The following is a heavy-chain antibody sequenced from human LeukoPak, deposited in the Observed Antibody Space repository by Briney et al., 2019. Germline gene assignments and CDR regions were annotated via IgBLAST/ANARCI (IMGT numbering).Heavy chain of an antibody. V-gene: IGHV4-59*01. CDR2: IYYSGST. CDR1: GGSIRSYY. D-gene: IGHD4-23*01. J-gene: IGHJ4*02. Sequence: SETLSLTCSDSGGSIRSYYWSWIRQPPGKGLEWIGYIYYSGSTNYNPSLKSRVTISLDTSKNQFSLKLSSVTAADTAVYYCARGPYVGDNSGLFDYWGQGTLVTVSS. CDR3: ARGPYVGDNSGLFDY.